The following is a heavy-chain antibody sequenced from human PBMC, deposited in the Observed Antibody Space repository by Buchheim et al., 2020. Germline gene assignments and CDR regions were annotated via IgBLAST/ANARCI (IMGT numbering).Heavy chain of an antibody. CDR1: GFTFSSYA. V-gene: IGHV3-23*01. Sequence: EVQLLESGGGLVQPGGSLRLSCAASGFTFSSYAMSWVRQAPGKGLEWVSAISVSGGSTYYADSVKGRVTISRDNSKKTLYLQMSSLRAEDTALYYCAKAQIFGVAQYYFDYWGQGTL. D-gene: IGHD3-3*01. CDR2: ISVSGGST. J-gene: IGHJ4*02. CDR3: AKAQIFGVAQYYFDY.